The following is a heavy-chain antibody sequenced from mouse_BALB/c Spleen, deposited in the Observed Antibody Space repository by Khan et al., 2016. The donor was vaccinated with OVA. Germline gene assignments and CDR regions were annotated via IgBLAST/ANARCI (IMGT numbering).Heavy chain of an antibody. Sequence: VQLQQSGPGLVKPSQSLSLTCTVSGYSITSDYAWNWIRQFPGNKLEWVGYITYSGSTSYPPSLKSRISITRDTSKNQFFLHLNSVTTEDTATYYCTRGRAYWGQGTLVTVSA. J-gene: IGHJ3*01. D-gene: IGHD3-3*01. CDR2: ITYSGST. CDR3: TRGRAY. CDR1: GYSITSDYA. V-gene: IGHV3-2*02.